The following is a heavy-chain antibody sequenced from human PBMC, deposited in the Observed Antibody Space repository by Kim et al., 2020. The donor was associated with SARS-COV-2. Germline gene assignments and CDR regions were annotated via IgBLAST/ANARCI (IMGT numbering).Heavy chain of an antibody. CDR2: INAGNGNT. D-gene: IGHD2-2*01. Sequence: ASVKVSCKASGYTFTSYAIHWVRQAPGQRLEWMGWINAGNGNTKYSQKFQGRVTITRDTSASTAYMELSSLRSEDTAVYYCARTRKVVPYYYFDYWGQGTLVTVSS. CDR1: GYTFTSYA. V-gene: IGHV1-3*01. CDR3: ARTRKVVPYYYFDY. J-gene: IGHJ4*02.